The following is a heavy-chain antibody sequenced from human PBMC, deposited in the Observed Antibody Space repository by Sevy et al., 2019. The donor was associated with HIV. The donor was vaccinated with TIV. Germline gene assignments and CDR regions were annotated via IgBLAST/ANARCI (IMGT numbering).Heavy chain of an antibody. Sequence: ESLKISCKGSGYSFTSYWIGWVRQMPGKGLEWMGIIYPGDSDTKYSPSFQGQVTISADKSISTAYLQWSSLKASDTAMYYCARQAGYCTSTTCYEGWYFDYWGQGTLVTVSS. CDR1: GYSFTSYW. D-gene: IGHD2-2*01. CDR2: IYPGDSDT. CDR3: ARQAGYCTSTTCYEGWYFDY. J-gene: IGHJ4*02. V-gene: IGHV5-51*01.